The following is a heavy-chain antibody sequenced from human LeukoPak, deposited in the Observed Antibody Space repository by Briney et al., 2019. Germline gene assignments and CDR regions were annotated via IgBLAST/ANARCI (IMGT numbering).Heavy chain of an antibody. Sequence: KTGGSLRLSCAASGFTFSSYSMNWVRQAPGKGLEWVSSISSSSSYIYYADSVKGRFTISRDNAKNSLYLQMNSLRAEDTAVYYCARDMGSSGYYYRAFDIWGQGTMVTVSS. J-gene: IGHJ3*02. V-gene: IGHV3-21*03. CDR3: ARDMGSSGYYYRAFDI. D-gene: IGHD3-22*01. CDR1: GFTFSSYS. CDR2: ISSSSSYI.